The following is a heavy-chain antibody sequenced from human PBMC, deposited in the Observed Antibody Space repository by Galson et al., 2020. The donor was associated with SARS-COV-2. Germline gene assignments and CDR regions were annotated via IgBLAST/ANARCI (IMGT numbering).Heavy chain of an antibody. V-gene: IGHV4-34*01. CDR3: ASSGGIVTSLDY. D-gene: IGHD1-26*01. CDR2: INHSGST. CDR1: PYSINNGYY. J-gene: IGHJ4*02. Sequence: SETLSLTCTVSPYSINNGYYWSWIRQPPGKGLEWIGEINHSGSTNYNPSLKSRVTISVDTSKNQFSLKLSSVTAADTAVYYCASSGGIVTSLDYWGQGTLVTVSS.